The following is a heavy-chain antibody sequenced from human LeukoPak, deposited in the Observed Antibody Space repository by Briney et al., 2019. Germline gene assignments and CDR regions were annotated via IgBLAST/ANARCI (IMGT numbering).Heavy chain of an antibody. CDR3: AKELKCSGGSCYSGAYFDY. D-gene: IGHD2-15*01. J-gene: IGHJ4*02. CDR1: GFTFSSYA. CDR2: ISGSGGST. Sequence: GGSLRLSCAASGFTFSSYAMSWVRQAPGKGLEWVSAISGSGGSTSYADSVKGRFTISRDNSKNTLYLRMNSLRAEDTAVYYCAKELKCSGGSCYSGAYFDYWGQGTLVTVSS. V-gene: IGHV3-23*01.